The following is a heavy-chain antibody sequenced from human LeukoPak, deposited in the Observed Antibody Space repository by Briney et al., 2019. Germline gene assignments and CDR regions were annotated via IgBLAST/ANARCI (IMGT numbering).Heavy chain of an antibody. D-gene: IGHD3-22*01. CDR1: RGSTSGYY. CDR2: IDYSGST. V-gene: IGHV4-59*01. Sequence: SETLSLTCTVSRGSTSGYYRSWIRQPPGKGLEWIGYIDYSGSTNYNPSLKSRVTISVDTSKNQFSLKLSSVTAADTAVFYCARGGYYDNYFENWGQGTLVTVSS. J-gene: IGHJ4*02. CDR3: ARGGYYDNYFEN.